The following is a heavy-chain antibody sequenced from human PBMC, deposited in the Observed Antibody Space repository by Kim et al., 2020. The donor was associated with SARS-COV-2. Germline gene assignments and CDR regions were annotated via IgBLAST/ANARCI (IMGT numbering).Heavy chain of an antibody. J-gene: IGHJ4*02. D-gene: IGHD1-26*01. CDR3: ARGFVGSTTSFDS. V-gene: IGHV3-66*01. Sequence: YYADSVRGTCTASRDNSKNALFLQMTTLRAEDTAVYFWARGFVGSTTSFDSWGQGTLVTVSS.